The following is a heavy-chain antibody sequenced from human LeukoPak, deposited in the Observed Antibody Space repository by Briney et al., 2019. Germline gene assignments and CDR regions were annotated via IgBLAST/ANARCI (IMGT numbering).Heavy chain of an antibody. CDR2: IKQDGSEK. D-gene: IGHD6-13*01. J-gene: IGHJ4*02. Sequence: GGSLRLSCAASGFTFSTYWMSWVRQAPGKGLEWVANIKQDGSEKYYVDSVKGRFTISGDNAKNSLYLQMNSLRAEDTAMYYCARDSAGNDYWGQGTLVTVSS. CDR3: ARDSAGNDY. V-gene: IGHV3-7*01. CDR1: GFTFSTYW.